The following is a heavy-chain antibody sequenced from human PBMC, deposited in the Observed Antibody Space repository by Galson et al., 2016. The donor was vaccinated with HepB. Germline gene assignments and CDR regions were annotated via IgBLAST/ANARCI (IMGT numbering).Heavy chain of an antibody. Sequence: AAVKKPGESLKISCKVSGYSFTKHWIDWVRQMPGKGLEWMGRIDPSDSYTNYGPTFQGHVTISTDRATNTASLQWSSLKVSDTGIYFCARQGFCSGSNCRGDAFDIWGQGTTVTVSS. D-gene: IGHD2-15*01. CDR2: IDPSDSYT. CDR1: GYSFTKHW. V-gene: IGHV5-10-1*01. J-gene: IGHJ3*02. CDR3: ARQGFCSGSNCRGDAFDI.